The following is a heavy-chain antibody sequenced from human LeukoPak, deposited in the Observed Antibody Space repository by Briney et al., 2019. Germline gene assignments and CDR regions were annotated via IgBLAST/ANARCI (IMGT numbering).Heavy chain of an antibody. CDR2: IIPIFGTA. J-gene: IGHJ4*02. CDR3: ARDRSIAARPGYFDY. V-gene: IGHV1-69*13. D-gene: IGHD6-6*01. Sequence: ASVKVSCKASGGTFSSYAISWVRQAPGQGLEWMGGIIPIFGTANYAQKFQGRVTITADESTSTAYMELSSLRSEDTAVYYCARDRSIAARPGYFDYWGQGTLVTVSS. CDR1: GGTFSSYA.